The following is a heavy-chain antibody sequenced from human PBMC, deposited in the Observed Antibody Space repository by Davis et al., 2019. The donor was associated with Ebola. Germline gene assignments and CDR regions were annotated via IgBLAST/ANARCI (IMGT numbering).Heavy chain of an antibody. CDR2: IDRDESTA. CDR1: EFNFGGIW. V-gene: IGHV3-74*01. D-gene: IGHD3-22*01. J-gene: IGHJ2*01. CDR3: ARSVFYDSTGYYVHWYYDL. Sequence: GESLKISCAASEFNFGGIWMHWVRQAPGKGLVWVARIDRDESTATYADSVRGRFTISRDNAKNTLFLQMNSLRVEDTAIYYCARSVFYDSTGYYVHWYYDLWGRGTLVTVSS.